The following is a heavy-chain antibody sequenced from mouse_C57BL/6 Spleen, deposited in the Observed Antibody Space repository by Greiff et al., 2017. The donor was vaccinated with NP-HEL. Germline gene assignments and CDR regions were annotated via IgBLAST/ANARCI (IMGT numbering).Heavy chain of an antibody. CDR1: GFSLTSYG. CDR3: AKNYDYDEGYAMDY. V-gene: IGHV2-5*01. J-gene: IGHJ4*01. D-gene: IGHD2-4*01. CDR2: IWRGGST. Sequence: VQLVESGPGLVQPSQSLSITCTVSGFSLTSYGVHWVRQSPGKGLEWLGVIWRGGSTDYNAAFMSRLSITKDNSKSQVFFKMNSLQADDTAIYYCAKNYDYDEGYAMDYWGQGTSVTVSS.